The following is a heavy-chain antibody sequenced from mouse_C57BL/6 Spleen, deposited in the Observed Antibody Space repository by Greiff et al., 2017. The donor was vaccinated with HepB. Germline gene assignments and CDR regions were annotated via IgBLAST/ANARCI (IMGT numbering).Heavy chain of an antibody. J-gene: IGHJ2*01. V-gene: IGHV1-52*01. CDR3: ARRVNSYFDY. Sequence: QVQLKQPGAELVRPGSSVKLSCKASGYTFTSYWMHWVKQRPIQGLEWIGNIDPSDSETHYNQKFKDKATLTVDKSSSTAYMQLSSLTSEDSAVYYCARRVNSYFDYWGQGTTLTVSS. D-gene: IGHD1-3*01. CDR2: IDPSDSET. CDR1: GYTFTSYW.